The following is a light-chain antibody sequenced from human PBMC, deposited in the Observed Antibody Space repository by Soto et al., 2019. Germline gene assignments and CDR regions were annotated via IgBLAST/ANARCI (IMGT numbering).Light chain of an antibody. CDR1: QSVSSSY. J-gene: IGKJ2*01. CDR3: QQYRSSPRT. Sequence: EIVLTQSPGTLSLSPGERATLSCRASQSVSSSYLAWYQQKPGQAPRLLIYGASSRATGIPDRFSGSGSGTDFTLTISRLEPGDFAVYYCQQYRSSPRTFGQGTKLEIK. V-gene: IGKV3-20*01. CDR2: GAS.